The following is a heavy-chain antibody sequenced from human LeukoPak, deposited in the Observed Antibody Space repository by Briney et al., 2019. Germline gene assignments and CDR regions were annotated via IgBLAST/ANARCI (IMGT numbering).Heavy chain of an antibody. J-gene: IGHJ4*02. CDR1: GFTFSSYS. Sequence: PGGSLRLSCAASGFTFSSYSMNWVRQAPGKGLEWVSSISSSSSYIYYADSVKGRFTISRDNAKNSLYLQMNSLRAEDTAVYYCARGSGSYSCFDYWGQGTLVTVSS. V-gene: IGHV3-21*01. D-gene: IGHD1-26*01. CDR3: ARGSGSYSCFDY. CDR2: ISSSSSYI.